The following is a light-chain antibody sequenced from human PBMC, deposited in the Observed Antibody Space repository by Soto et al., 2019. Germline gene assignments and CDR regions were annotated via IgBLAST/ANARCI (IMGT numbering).Light chain of an antibody. CDR3: QHYNSYSEA. V-gene: IGKV3-20*01. J-gene: IGKJ1*01. Sequence: EVVLTQSPGTLSLSPGERATLSCRASQSVAANYLAWYQQKRGQAPRLLIYGASSRATGIPDRFSGSGSVTDFTLTISSLQPDDFATYYCQHYNSYSEAFGQGTKVDIK. CDR1: QSVAANY. CDR2: GAS.